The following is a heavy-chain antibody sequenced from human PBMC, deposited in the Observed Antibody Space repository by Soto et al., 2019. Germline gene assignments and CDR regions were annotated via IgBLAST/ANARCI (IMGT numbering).Heavy chain of an antibody. CDR1: GGSLITYY. J-gene: IGHJ5*02. V-gene: IGHV4-59*01. CDR2: LYYGGIT. D-gene: IGHD6-13*01. CDR3: AGGSSWDWFDP. Sequence: SETLSLTCTVSGGSLITYYWSWIRQPPGKGLEWMGYLYYGGITYYNPSLKSRLTISEDTSKNQFSLKLSSVTTADTAVYYCAGGSSWDWFDPWGQGTLVTVSS.